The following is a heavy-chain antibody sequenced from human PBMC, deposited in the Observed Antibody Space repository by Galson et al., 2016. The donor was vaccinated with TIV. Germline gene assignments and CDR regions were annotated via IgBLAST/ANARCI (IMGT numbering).Heavy chain of an antibody. CDR1: GDSVSSNSAA. J-gene: IGHJ4*02. CDR2: TFYRSKWYN. D-gene: IGHD3-16*01. CDR3: ARATPSVFGIIMTSDY. Sequence: CAISGDSVSSNSAAWNWLRQSPSRGLEWLGRTFYRSKWYNDYAPSVKSRITINPDTSKNQFSLQLNSVTPEDTAVYYCARATPSVFGIIMTSDYWGQGTLVTVSS. V-gene: IGHV6-1*01.